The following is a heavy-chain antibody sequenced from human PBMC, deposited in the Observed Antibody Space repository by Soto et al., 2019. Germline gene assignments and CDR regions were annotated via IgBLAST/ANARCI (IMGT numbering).Heavy chain of an antibody. D-gene: IGHD3-10*01. CDR2: ISWNGGSV. V-gene: IGHV3-9*01. Sequence: PGGSLRLSCAVSGFTFDAYAMHWVRQPPGKGLEWVSGISWNGGSVGYADSVKGRFTISRDNARNTLYLHIDSLRAEDTALYYCAKGRAVIIRGLFDYWGQGTLVTVSS. J-gene: IGHJ4*02. CDR1: GFTFDAYA. CDR3: AKGRAVIIRGLFDY.